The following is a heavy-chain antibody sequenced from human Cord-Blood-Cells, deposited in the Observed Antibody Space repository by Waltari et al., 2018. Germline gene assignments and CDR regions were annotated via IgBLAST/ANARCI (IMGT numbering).Heavy chain of an antibody. CDR1: GFTVSSNY. V-gene: IGHV3-66*01. CDR2: IYSCVST. Sequence: EVQLVESGGGLVQPGGSLRLSCAASGFTVSSNYMSWVRQAPGKGLEWVAVIYSCVSTYYADSVKCRFTISRDNSKNTLYLQMNSLRAEDTAVYYCARDPEYGDDYWGQGTLVTVSS. CDR3: ARDPEYGDDY. D-gene: IGHD4-17*01. J-gene: IGHJ4*02.